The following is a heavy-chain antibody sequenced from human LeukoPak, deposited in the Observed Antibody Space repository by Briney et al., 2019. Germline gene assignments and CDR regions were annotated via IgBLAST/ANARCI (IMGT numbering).Heavy chain of an antibody. V-gene: IGHV3-21*01. Sequence: PGGSLRLSCAASGFTFSSYSMNWVRQAPGKGLEWVSSISSSSSYIYYADSVKGRFTISRDNAKNSLYLQMNSLRAEDTAVYYCARSDSSASPYLLGYFDYWGQGTLVTVSS. CDR1: GFTFSSYS. D-gene: IGHD3-22*01. CDR3: ARSDSSASPYLLGYFDY. J-gene: IGHJ4*02. CDR2: ISSSSSYI.